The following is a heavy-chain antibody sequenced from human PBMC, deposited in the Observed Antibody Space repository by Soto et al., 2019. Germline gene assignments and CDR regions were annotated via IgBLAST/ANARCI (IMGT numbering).Heavy chain of an antibody. V-gene: IGHV4-61*01. CDR3: AGTETSEDYGDYLFDY. D-gene: IGHD4-17*01. CDR1: GGSVSSGSYY. Sequence: PSETLSLTCTVSGGSVSSGSYYWSWIRQPPGKGLEWIGYIYYSGSTNYNPSLKSRVTISVDTSKNQFSLKLSSVTAADTAVYYCAGTETSEDYGDYLFDYWGQGTLVTVSS. J-gene: IGHJ4*02. CDR2: IYYSGST.